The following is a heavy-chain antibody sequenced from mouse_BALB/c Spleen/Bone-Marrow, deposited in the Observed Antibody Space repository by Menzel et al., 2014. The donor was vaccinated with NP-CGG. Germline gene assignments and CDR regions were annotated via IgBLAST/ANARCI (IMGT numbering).Heavy chain of an antibody. D-gene: IGHD4-1*01. V-gene: IGHV1S29*02. Sequence: EVQLVESGPELVKPGASVKISCKASGYTFTDYNMHWLKQSHGKSLEWIGYIYPYSGGTGYNQTFTTKATLTVDKSSNTAYMELRSLTSEDSAVYYCAAGTRWYFDVWGAGTTVTVSS. J-gene: IGHJ1*01. CDR2: IYPYSGGT. CDR1: GYTFTDYN. CDR3: AAGTRWYFDV.